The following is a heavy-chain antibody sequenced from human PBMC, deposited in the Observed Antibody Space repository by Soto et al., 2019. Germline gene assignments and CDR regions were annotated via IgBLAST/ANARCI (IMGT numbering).Heavy chain of an antibody. V-gene: IGHV1-69*13. CDR1: GGAFSSYS. CDR3: ASFSFNVVVPAASGWFDP. J-gene: IGHJ5*02. Sequence: SMKVSCKASGGAFSSYSISWVLRAPGQGLEWMGGLIPIFGTANYAQKFQGRVTITADEYTSTAYMELSSLRSEDTAVYYCASFSFNVVVPAASGWFDPWGQGTLVTVSA. D-gene: IGHD2-2*01. CDR2: LIPIFGTA.